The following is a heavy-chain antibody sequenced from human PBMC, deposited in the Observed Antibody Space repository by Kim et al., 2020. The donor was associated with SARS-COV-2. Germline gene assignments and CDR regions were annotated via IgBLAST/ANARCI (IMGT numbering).Heavy chain of an antibody. CDR2: IYYSGST. Sequence: SETLSLTCTVSGGSISSYYWSWIRQPPGKGLEWIGYIYYSGSTNYNPSLKSRVTISVDTSKNQFSLKLSSVTAADTAVYYCARLMGAGGRWFDPWGQGTLVTVSS. D-gene: IGHD1-26*01. CDR3: ARLMGAGGRWFDP. V-gene: IGHV4-59*08. CDR1: GGSISSYY. J-gene: IGHJ5*02.